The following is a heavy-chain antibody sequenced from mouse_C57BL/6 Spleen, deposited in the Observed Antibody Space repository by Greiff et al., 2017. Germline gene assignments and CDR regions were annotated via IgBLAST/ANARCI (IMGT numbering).Heavy chain of an antibody. V-gene: IGHV5-17*01. Sequence: EVKLVESGGGLVKPGGSLKLSCAASGFTFSDYGMHWVRQAPEKGLEWDAYISSGSSNIYYADTVKGRFTISRDNAKNTLFLQMPSRRSEETAMYYCASTIYYDYDGNWYFDVWGTGTTVTVAS. J-gene: IGHJ1*03. CDR1: GFTFSDYG. CDR2: ISSGSSNI. CDR3: ASTIYYDYDGNWYFDV. D-gene: IGHD2-4*01.